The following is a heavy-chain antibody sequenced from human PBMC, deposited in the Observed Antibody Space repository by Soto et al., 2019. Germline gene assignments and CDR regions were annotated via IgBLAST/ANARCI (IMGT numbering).Heavy chain of an antibody. CDR1: GFTVFNNY. CDR2: IFSGGST. Sequence: EVQLVETGGGLVQPGGSLRLSCAASGFTVFNNYMSWVRQAPGEGLEWVSVIFSGGSTSYADSVKVRCTVSRDSSKNTLYLQMNSLRAEDTAVYYCATHPSSLKWGQGTLVTVSP. V-gene: IGHV3-53*02. J-gene: IGHJ4*02. CDR3: ATHPSSLK.